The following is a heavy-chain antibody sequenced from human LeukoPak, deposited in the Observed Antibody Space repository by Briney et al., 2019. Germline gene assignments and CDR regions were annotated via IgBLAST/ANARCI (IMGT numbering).Heavy chain of an antibody. CDR1: GFTFAKYA. J-gene: IGHJ4*02. Sequence: GGSLKLSCVSSGFTFAKYAMTWVREAPGKGLEWVSVISGSGNVTYYAESVKGRFTISRDNSKRTLYLQMDSLRADDTAIYYCAKDRAGANWGQGTLVLVSS. CDR3: AKDRAGAN. CDR2: ISGSGNVT. V-gene: IGHV3-23*01.